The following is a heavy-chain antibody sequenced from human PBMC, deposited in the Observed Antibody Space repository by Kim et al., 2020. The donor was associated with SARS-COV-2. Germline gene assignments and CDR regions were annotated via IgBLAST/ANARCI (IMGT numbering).Heavy chain of an antibody. CDR2: GNT. CDR3: ARDQGVGDY. J-gene: IGHJ4*02. D-gene: IGHD1-26*01. Sequence: GNTKYAEKFQGRVTITRDTSASTAYMELSSLRFEESAVYYCARDQGVGDYWGQGALVTVSS. V-gene: IGHV1-3*01.